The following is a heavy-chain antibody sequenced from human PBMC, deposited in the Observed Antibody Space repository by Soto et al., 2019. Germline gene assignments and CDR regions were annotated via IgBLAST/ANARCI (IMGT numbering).Heavy chain of an antibody. CDR1: GGTFSSYA. D-gene: IGHD1-1*01. CDR2: IIPIFGIA. CDR3: AKAAQTRYNWNDLGNWFDP. J-gene: IGHJ5*02. V-gene: IGHV1-69*01. Sequence: QVQLVQSGAEVKKPGSSVKVSCKESGGTFSSYAIAWVRQAPRQGLEWMGGIIPIFGIANYAQKFQGRVAITADESTNTAYMELSSLRSDDTAVYYCAKAAQTRYNWNDLGNWFDPWGQGTLVTVSS.